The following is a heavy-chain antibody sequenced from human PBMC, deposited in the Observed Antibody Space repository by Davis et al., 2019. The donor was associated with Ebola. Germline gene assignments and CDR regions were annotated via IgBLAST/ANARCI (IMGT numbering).Heavy chain of an antibody. J-gene: IGHJ5*02. CDR2: LWHDGINE. CDR3: TGAISYGWFDL. CDR1: GFRLISYG. Sequence: PGGSLRLSCAASGFRLISYGMHWVRQAPGKGLEWVAVLWHDGINEYYGESVKGRFTISRDTSKNTVYLQMNNLRAEDTAVYYCTGAISYGWFDLWGQGTLVTVSS. V-gene: IGHV3-33*01. D-gene: IGHD4-17*01.